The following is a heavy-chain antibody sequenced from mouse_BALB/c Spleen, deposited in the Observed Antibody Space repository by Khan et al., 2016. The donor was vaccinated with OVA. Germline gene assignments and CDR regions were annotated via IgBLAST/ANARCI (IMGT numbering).Heavy chain of an antibody. CDR3: TRAGYGAFAD. CDR1: GYTFTSYW. Sequence: VQLKQSGTVLARPGSSVKMSCKASGYTFTSYWIHWVKQRPGQGLEWMGGVFSGNSDTSYNQKFKGKAKLTAVTSAITAYMQLSSLTNEDSAVYYCTRAGYGAFADWGQGTLVTVSA. D-gene: IGHD1-1*01. CDR2: VFSGNSDT. V-gene: IGHV1-5*01. J-gene: IGHJ3*01.